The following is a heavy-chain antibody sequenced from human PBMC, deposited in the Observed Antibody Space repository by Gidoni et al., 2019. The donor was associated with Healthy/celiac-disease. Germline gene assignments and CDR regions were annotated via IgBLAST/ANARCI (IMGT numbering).Heavy chain of an antibody. J-gene: IGHJ4*02. CDR3: VGDTIFGEFDY. V-gene: IGHV3-33*01. CDR2: IWYDGSNK. Sequence: WVAVIWYDGSNKYYADSVKGRFTISRDNSKNTLYLQMNSLRAEDTAVYYCVGDTIFGEFDYWGQGTLVTVSS. D-gene: IGHD3-3*01.